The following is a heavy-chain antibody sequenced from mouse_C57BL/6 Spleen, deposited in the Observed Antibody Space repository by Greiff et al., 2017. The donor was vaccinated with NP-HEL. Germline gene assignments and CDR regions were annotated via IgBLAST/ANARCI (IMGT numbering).Heavy chain of an antibody. CDR2: ISSGGSYT. V-gene: IGHV5-6*01. Sequence: EVKLVESGGDLVKPGGSLKLSCAASGFTFSSYGMSWVRQTPDKRLEWVATISSGGSYTYYPDSVKGRFTISRDNAKNTLYLQMSSLKSEDTAMYYCARHMDYDERGYAMDYWGQGTSVTVSS. CDR1: GFTFSSYG. D-gene: IGHD2-4*01. J-gene: IGHJ4*01. CDR3: ARHMDYDERGYAMDY.